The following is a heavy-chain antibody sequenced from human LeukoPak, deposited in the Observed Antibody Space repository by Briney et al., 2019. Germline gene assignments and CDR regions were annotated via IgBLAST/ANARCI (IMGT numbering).Heavy chain of an antibody. CDR3: AREFRGYSYGNYFDY. CDR2: IYHSGST. V-gene: IGHV4-4*02. D-gene: IGHD5-18*01. CDR1: GGSISSSNW. J-gene: IGHJ4*02. Sequence: PSQTLSLTCAVSGGSISSSNWWSWVRQPPGKGLEWIGEIYHSGSTNYNPSLKSRVTISVDKSKNQFSLKLSSVTAADTAVYYCAREFRGYSYGNYFDYWGQGTLVTVSS.